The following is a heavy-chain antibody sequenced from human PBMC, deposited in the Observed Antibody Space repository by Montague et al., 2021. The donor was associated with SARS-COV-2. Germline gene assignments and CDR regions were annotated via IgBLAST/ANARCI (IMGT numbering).Heavy chain of an antibody. J-gene: IGHJ4*02. V-gene: IGHV2-70*04. D-gene: IGHD3-9*01. CDR3: ARSYYDILTTYYTPFDY. CDR2: IDWDDDK. CDR1: GFSLSTSGMR. Sequence: PALVKPTKTLTLTCTFSGFSLSTSGMRASWIRQPPGKALEWLARIDWDDDKFYSTSLKTRLTISKDTSKNQVVLTMTNMDPEDTATYYCARSYYDILTTYYTPFDYWGQGTLVTVSS.